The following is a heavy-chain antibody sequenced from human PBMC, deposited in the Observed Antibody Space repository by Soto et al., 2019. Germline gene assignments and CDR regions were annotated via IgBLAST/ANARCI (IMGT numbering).Heavy chain of an antibody. D-gene: IGHD2-2*01. J-gene: IGHJ5*02. CDR2: ISGSGGST. CDR1: GFTFSSYA. V-gene: IGHV3-23*01. CDR3: AKDVPYCSSTSCHWFDP. Sequence: PGGSLRLSCAASGFTFSSYAMSWVRQAPGKGLEWVSAISGSGGSTYYADSVKGRFTISRDNSKNTLYLQMNSLRAEDTAVYYCAKDVPYCSSTSCHWFDPWGQGTLVTVSS.